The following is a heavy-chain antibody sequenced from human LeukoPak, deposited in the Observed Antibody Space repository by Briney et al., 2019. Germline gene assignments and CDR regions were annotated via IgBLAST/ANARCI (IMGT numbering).Heavy chain of an antibody. CDR3: ASADYDDYYIDF. CDR2: IYYSGMT. Sequence: PSETLSLTCTVPGGSISSYYWSWIRQPPRKGLGWIGYIYYSGMTNYNPSLKSRVTISLDTSKNQFSLKLSSVTAADTAVYYCASADYDDYYIDFWGQGTLVTVSS. V-gene: IGHV4-59*01. D-gene: IGHD4-17*01. CDR1: GGSISSYY. J-gene: IGHJ4*02.